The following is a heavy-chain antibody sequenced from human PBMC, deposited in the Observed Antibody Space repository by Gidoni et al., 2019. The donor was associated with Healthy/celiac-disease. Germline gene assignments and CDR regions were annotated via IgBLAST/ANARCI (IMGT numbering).Heavy chain of an antibody. Sequence: QVQLVQSGAEVKKPGASVKVSCKASGYTFTSYYMHWVRQAPGQGLEWMGIINPSGGSTSYAQKFQGRVTMTRDTSTSTVYMELSSLRSEDTAVYYCARDGGYYDFWSGYSATYYYYGMDVWGQGTTVTVSS. J-gene: IGHJ6*02. V-gene: IGHV1-46*01. CDR2: INPSGGST. D-gene: IGHD3-3*01. CDR1: GYTFTSYY. CDR3: ARDGGYYDFWSGYSATYYYYGMDV.